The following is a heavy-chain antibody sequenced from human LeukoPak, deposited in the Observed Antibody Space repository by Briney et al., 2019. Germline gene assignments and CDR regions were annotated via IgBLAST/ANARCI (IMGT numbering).Heavy chain of an antibody. CDR2: IYYSGST. CDR1: GGSISSGGYY. CDR3: ARDNGYYFDY. Sequence: SETLSLTCTVSGGSISSGGYYWSWIRQPPGKGLEWIGYIYYSGSTNYNPSLKSRVTISVDTSKNQFSLKLSSVTAADTAVYYCARDNGYYFDYWGQGTLVTVSS. J-gene: IGHJ4*02. V-gene: IGHV4-61*08.